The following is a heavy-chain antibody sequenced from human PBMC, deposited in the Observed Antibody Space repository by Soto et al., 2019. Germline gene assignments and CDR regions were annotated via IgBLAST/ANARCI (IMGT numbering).Heavy chain of an antibody. CDR2: INAANGNT. CDR3: AGSAVSPFGGLIGPFDY. Sequence: QVQLVQSGAEEKKPGASVTVSCKASGFTFTKNAIHWVRQAPGQRLEWMGWINAANGNTKYSQKFQGRVTIIRDTSASTAYMELTSLRSEDTAVYYWAGSAVSPFGGLIGPFDYWGQGTLVTVSS. V-gene: IGHV1-3*05. D-gene: IGHD3-16*02. CDR1: GFTFTKNA. J-gene: IGHJ4*02.